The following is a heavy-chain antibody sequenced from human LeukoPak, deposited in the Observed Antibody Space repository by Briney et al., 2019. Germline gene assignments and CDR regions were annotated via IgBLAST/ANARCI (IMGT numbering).Heavy chain of an antibody. V-gene: IGHV3-49*03. Sequence: GGSLRLSCTASGFTFGDYAMSWFRQAPGKGLEWVGFIRSKAYGGTTEYAASVKGRFTISRDDSKSIAYLQMNSLKTEDTAVYYCTRTLQRWGISTRLPDYWGQGTLVTVSS. CDR3: TRTLQRWGISTRLPDY. CDR1: GFTFGDYA. D-gene: IGHD2-2*01. J-gene: IGHJ4*02. CDR2: IRSKAYGGTT.